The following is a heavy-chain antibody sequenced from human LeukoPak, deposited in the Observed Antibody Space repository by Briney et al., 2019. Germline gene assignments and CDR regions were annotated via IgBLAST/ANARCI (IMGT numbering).Heavy chain of an antibody. CDR3: ARFGSKIQVRFLEWSLSLDI. Sequence: GASVKVSCKASGYTFTGYYMHWVRQAPGQGLEWMGWINPNSGGTNYAQKFQGRVTMTRDTSISTAYMELSRLRSDDTAVYYCARFGSKIQVRFLEWSLSLDIRGQGTMVTVSS. J-gene: IGHJ3*02. D-gene: IGHD3-3*01. V-gene: IGHV1-2*02. CDR1: GYTFTGYY. CDR2: INPNSGGT.